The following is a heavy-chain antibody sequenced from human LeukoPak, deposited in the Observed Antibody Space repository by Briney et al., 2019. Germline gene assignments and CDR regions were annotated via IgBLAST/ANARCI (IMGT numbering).Heavy chain of an antibody. CDR3: ARVHPGSGSQYLDY. V-gene: IGHV3-48*03. CDR2: ISGSGSAI. Sequence: GESLRLSCAASGFTFDIYEINWVRQAPGRGLEWVSYISGSGSAIYSADSVRGRFSISRDNAKNSVYLQMNSLRVGDTAVYYCARVHPGSGSQYLDYWGQGTLVTVSS. D-gene: IGHD3-10*01. J-gene: IGHJ4*02. CDR1: GFTFDIYE.